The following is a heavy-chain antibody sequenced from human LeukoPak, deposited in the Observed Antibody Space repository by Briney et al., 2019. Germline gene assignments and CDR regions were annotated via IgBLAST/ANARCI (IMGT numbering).Heavy chain of an antibody. CDR1: GGTFSSYA. V-gene: IGHV1-69*13. CDR2: IIPIFGTA. Sequence: GASVKVSCKASGGTFSSYAISWVRQAPGQGLEWMGGIIPIFGTANYAQKFQGRVTITADESTSTAYMELSSLRSEDTAVYYCASAQDWGEDYYYYYMDVWGKGTTVTVSS. CDR3: ASAQDWGEDYYYYYMDV. J-gene: IGHJ6*03. D-gene: IGHD3-16*01.